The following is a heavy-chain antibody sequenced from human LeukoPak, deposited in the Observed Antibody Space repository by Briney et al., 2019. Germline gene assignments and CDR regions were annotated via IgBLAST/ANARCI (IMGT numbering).Heavy chain of an antibody. CDR2: ISAYNGNT. J-gene: IGHJ4*02. Sequence: ASVKVSCKASGYTFTSYGISWVRQAPGQGLEWMGWISAYNGNTNYAQKLQGRVTMTTDTSTSTAYMELRSLRSDDTAVYYCARVRDIRQWLVQLVSLTPFDYWGQGTLVTVSS. D-gene: IGHD6-19*01. CDR1: GYTFTSYG. V-gene: IGHV1-18*01. CDR3: ARVRDIRQWLVQLVSLTPFDY.